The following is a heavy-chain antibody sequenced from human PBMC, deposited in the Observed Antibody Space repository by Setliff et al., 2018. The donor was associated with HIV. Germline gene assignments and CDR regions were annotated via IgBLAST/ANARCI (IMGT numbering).Heavy chain of an antibody. CDR2: IHEKGHT. V-gene: IGHV4-38-2*02. Sequence: SETLSLTCTVSGGPISTDHNWGWFRQPPGKGLEWIAGIHEKGHTYYNPSLKSRVTMSVDTSKNQFSLKLSSVTAADTAVYYCARGLNYYGSGSYLPLGYWGQGTLVTVSS. CDR3: ARGLNYYGSGSYLPLGY. J-gene: IGHJ4*02. CDR1: GGPISTDHN. D-gene: IGHD3-10*01.